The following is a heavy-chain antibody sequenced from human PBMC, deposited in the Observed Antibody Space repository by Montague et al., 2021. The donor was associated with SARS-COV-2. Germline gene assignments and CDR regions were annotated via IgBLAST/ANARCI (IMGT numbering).Heavy chain of an antibody. CDR2: IYYSGST. D-gene: IGHD3-9*01. CDR1: GGSISSGGYY. J-gene: IGHJ5*01. Sequence: TLSLTCTVSGGSISSGGYYWSWIRQHPGKGLEGIGYIYYSGSTYYNPSLKSRVTISVDTSKNQFPLKVRSVTAADTAVYYCARVIGYFEWLLSIPFDIWGQGTKVTVSS. CDR3: ARVIGYFEWLLSIPFDI. V-gene: IGHV4-31*03.